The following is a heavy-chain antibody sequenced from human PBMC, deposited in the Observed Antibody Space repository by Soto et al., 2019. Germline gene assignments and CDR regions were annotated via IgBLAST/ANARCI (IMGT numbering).Heavy chain of an antibody. CDR2: IWYDGSNK. D-gene: IGHD6-19*01. J-gene: IGHJ6*01. Sequence: GGSLRLSCAASGFTFSSYGMHWVRQAPGKGLEWVAVIWYDGSNKYYADSVKGRFTISRDNSKNTLYLQMNSLRAEDTAVYYCARQAVAGTYYYYGKDVWGQGTTVTVYS. V-gene: IGHV3-33*01. CDR3: ARQAVAGTYYYYGKDV. CDR1: GFTFSSYG.